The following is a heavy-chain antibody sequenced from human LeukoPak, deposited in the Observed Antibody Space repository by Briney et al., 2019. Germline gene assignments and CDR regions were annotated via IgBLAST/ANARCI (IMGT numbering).Heavy chain of an antibody. CDR2: ILSDGSST. CDR3: AKAQGDYYYYGMDV. J-gene: IGHJ6*02. V-gene: IGHV3-74*01. CDR1: GFTFSNYW. Sequence: SGGSLRLSCAASGFTFSNYWMHWVRQTPGKGLVWVSRILSDGSSTNYADSVKGRFTVSRDNAQNTLYLQMNSLRAEDTAVYYCAKAQGDYYYYGMDVWGQGTLVTVSS.